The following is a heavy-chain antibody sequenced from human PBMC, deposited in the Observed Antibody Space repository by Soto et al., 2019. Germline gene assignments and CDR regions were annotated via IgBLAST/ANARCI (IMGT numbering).Heavy chain of an antibody. J-gene: IGHJ6*02. CDR1: GGSINSSNW. Sequence: SSETLSLTCAVSGGSINSSNWWSWVRQPPGKGLEGRGEIYHSGSTNYNPSLKSRVTISVDKSKNQFSLKLSSVTAADTAVYYCARASITIFGVVIKGTGYYYGMDVWGQGTTVTVSS. CDR2: IYHSGST. D-gene: IGHD3-3*01. CDR3: ARASITIFGVVIKGTGYYYGMDV. V-gene: IGHV4-4*02.